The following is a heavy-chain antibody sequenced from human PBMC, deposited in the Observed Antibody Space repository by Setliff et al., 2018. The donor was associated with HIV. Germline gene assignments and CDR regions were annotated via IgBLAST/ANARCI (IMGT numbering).Heavy chain of an antibody. CDR3: ARDRRYYDSRQPWAFDI. J-gene: IGHJ3*02. CDR1: GFTFSVSG. Sequence: GGSLRLSCSASGFTFSVSGMHWFRQTPGKGLEHLANIGPMGYNTHYSDSVRGRFTISRDNAKNSLYLQMDSLRAEDTGLYYCARDRRYYDSRQPWAFDIWGQGTMVTVSS. V-gene: IGHV3-64*04. CDR2: IGPMGYNT. D-gene: IGHD3-22*01.